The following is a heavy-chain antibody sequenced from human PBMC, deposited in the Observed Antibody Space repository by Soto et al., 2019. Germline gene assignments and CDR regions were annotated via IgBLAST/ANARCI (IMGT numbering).Heavy chain of an antibody. D-gene: IGHD3-10*01. CDR2: IGTAGDT. Sequence: EVQLVESGGGLVQPGGSLRLSCAASGFTFSSYDMHWVRQATGKGLEWVSAIGTAGDTYYPGSVKGRFTISRENAKNSLYLQMNSLRAEDTAVYYCARARWFGELLQQHYGMDVWGQGTTVTVSS. V-gene: IGHV3-13*01. CDR1: GFTFSSYD. CDR3: ARARWFGELLQQHYGMDV. J-gene: IGHJ6*02.